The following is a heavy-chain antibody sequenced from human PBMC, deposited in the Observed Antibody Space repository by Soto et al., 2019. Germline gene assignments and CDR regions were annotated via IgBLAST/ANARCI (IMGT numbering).Heavy chain of an antibody. CDR1: GFTFSSYG. V-gene: IGHV3-33*01. D-gene: IGHD2-2*01. CDR2: IWYDGSNK. Sequence: GGSLRLSCAASGFTFSSYGMHWVRQAPGKGLEWVAVIWYDGSNKYYADSVKGRFTISRDNSKNTLYLQMNSLRAEDTAVYYCARDVWNIVLVPAVTNGMDGWGQRTTVTGSS. J-gene: IGHJ6*02. CDR3: ARDVWNIVLVPAVTNGMDG.